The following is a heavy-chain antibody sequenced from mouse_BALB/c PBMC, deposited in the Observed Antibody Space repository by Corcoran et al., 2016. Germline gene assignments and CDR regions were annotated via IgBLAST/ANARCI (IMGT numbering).Heavy chain of an antibody. Sequence: QVQLQQFGVERIKLGDSVKISCKASGYTFITYWIELVKRRPGHGVEWIGEIFPGSGSTNYNEKFKGKVTITADTSSNTAYMQLNSLTSEDSAVYFWARNWDWFSGFCGAGTTVTVSS. J-gene: IGHJ1*01. CDR2: IFPGSGST. V-gene: IGHV1-9*01. CDR3: ARNWDWFSGF. CDR1: GYTFITYW. D-gene: IGHD4-1*01.